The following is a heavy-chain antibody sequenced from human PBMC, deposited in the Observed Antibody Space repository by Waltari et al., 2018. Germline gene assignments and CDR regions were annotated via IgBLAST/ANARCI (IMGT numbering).Heavy chain of an antibody. Sequence: QEQLVQSGSELKKPGASVKVSCKASGYTLTNHAINWVRQAPGQGLEWVGWINTKTGNPMDAQAFTGRFVFSLDTSVNTAYLQITSLKTEDTAVYYCAKDQGYAGKDGDLRHWGQGSLVSVSS. D-gene: IGHD2-2*01. J-gene: IGHJ1*01. V-gene: IGHV7-4-1*02. CDR2: INTKTGNP. CDR1: GYTLTNHA. CDR3: AKDQGYAGKDGDLRH.